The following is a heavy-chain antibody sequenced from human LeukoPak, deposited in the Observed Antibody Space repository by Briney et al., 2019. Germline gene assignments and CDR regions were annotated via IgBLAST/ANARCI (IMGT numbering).Heavy chain of an antibody. V-gene: IGHV3-53*01. CDR1: GFTVSSNY. D-gene: IGHD3-10*01. Sequence: QPGGSLRLSCAASGFTVSSNYMSWVRQAPGKGRGGGSVIYSGGSTYYADSVKGRFTISRDNSKNTLYLQMNSLRAEDTAVYYCARDDYYGSGSYLYWGQGTLVTVSS. J-gene: IGHJ4*02. CDR3: ARDDYYGSGSYLY. CDR2: IYSGGST.